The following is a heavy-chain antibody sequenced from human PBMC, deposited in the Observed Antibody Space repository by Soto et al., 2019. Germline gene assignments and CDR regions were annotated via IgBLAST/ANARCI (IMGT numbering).Heavy chain of an antibody. D-gene: IGHD3-16*01. CDR2: MNPGSGDT. J-gene: IGHJ5*02. CDR3: ARMATFGSLNWFDP. CDR1: GYSFTNND. V-gene: IGHV1-8*01. Sequence: SVKVSCKASGYSFTNNDATWVRQATGQGLEWMGWMNPGSGDTGYAQKFQGRVTMTRDISIATAYMELSSLRSDDTAIYYCARMATFGSLNWFDPWGQGTLVTVSS.